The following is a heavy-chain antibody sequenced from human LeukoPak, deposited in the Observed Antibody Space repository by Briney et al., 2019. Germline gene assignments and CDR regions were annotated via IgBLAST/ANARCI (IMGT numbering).Heavy chain of an antibody. V-gene: IGHV1-8*01. D-gene: IGHD3-9*01. CDR2: MNPNSGNT. J-gene: IGHJ5*02. CDR1: GYTFTSYD. CDR3: ARGGYYDILTGYLNWFDP. Sequence: ASVKVSCKASGYTFTSYDINWARQATGQGLEWMGWMNPNSGNTGYAQKFQGRVTMTRNTSISTAYMELSSLRSEDTAVYYCARGGYYDILTGYLNWFDPWGQGTLVTVSS.